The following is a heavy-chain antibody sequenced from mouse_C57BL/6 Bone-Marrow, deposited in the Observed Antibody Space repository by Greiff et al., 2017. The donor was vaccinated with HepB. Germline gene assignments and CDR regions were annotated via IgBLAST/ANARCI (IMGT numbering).Heavy chain of an antibody. V-gene: IGHV1-74*01. CDR1: GYTFTSYW. CDR2: IHPSDSDT. Sequence: QVQLQQPGAELVKPGASVKVSCKASGYTFTSYWMHWVKQRPGQGLEWIGRIHPSDSDTNYNQKFKGKATLTVDKSSSTAYMQLSSLTSEDSAVYYWAISYSNSPGFAYWGQGTLVTVSA. J-gene: IGHJ3*01. CDR3: AISYSNSPGFAY. D-gene: IGHD2-5*01.